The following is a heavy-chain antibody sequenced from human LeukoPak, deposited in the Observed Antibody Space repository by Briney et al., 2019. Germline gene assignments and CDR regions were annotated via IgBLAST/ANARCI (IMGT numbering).Heavy chain of an antibody. Sequence: SGGSLRLSCAAPGFTFSSYGMSWVRQAPGKGLEWVSAISGSGGSTYYADSVKGRFTISRDNSKNTLYLQMNSLRAEDTAVYYCAKAINGVIYYYYYYMDVWGKGTTVTISS. CDR2: ISGSGGST. J-gene: IGHJ6*03. CDR3: AKAINGVIYYYYYYMDV. CDR1: GFTFSSYG. V-gene: IGHV3-23*01. D-gene: IGHD2-21*01.